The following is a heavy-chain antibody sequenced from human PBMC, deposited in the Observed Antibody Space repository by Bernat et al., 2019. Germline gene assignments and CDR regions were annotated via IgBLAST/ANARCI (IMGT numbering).Heavy chain of an antibody. CDR1: GGSFSGYY. Sequence: QVQLQQWGAGLLKPSETLSLTCAVYGGSFSGYYWSWIRQPPGKGLEWIGEINHSGSTNYNPSLKSRVTISVNTSKNQFSLKLSAVTAADTAVYYCAGSSSWYRPFDYWGQGTLVTVSS. V-gene: IGHV4-34*01. CDR2: INHSGST. CDR3: AGSSSWYRPFDY. D-gene: IGHD6-13*01. J-gene: IGHJ4*02.